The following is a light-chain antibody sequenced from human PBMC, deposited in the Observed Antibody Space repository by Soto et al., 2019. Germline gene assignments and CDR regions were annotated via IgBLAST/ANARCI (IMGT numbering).Light chain of an antibody. CDR3: RSYTSSSTPYV. J-gene: IGLJ1*01. CDR1: SIDVGGYNY. V-gene: IGLV2-14*01. CDR2: DVS. Sequence: QSALTQPASVSGSPGQSITISCTVTSIDVGGYNYVSWYQQHPGKAPKLMIYDVSNRPSGVSNRFSGSKSGNTASLTISGLQAEDEAVYYCRSYTSSSTPYVFGTGTKLTVL.